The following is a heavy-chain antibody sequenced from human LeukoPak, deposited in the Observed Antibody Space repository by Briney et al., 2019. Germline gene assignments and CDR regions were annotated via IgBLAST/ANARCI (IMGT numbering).Heavy chain of an antibody. D-gene: IGHD2-15*01. J-gene: IGHJ4*02. CDR1: GFQFRSSA. CDR2: ISGSGETI. Sequence: GGSLRLSCAASGFQFRSSAMAWVRLTPGKGLEWVSSISGSGETIHIADSVKGRFVISRDNSKNTLTLPMNRLGAGDTAVYYCTKVVVSGSGDYFDSWGQGTLVTVSS. CDR3: TKVVVSGSGDYFDS. V-gene: IGHV3-23*01.